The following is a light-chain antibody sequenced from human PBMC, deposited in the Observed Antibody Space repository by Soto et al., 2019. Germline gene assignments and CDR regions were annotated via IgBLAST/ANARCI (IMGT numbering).Light chain of an antibody. CDR2: GNS. CDR1: SSNIGARYD. V-gene: IGLV1-40*01. CDR3: QSYDSSLNAVV. Sequence: QSVLTQPPSVSGAPGQRVTISCTGSSSNIGARYDVHWYQQLPGTAPKLLIYGNSNRPSGVPDRFSGSKSGTSASLAITGLQAEDEADYYCQSYDSSLNAVVFGGGTKLPS. J-gene: IGLJ2*01.